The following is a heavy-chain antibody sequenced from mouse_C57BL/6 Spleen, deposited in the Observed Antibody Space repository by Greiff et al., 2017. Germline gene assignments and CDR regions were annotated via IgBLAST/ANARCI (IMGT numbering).Heavy chain of an antibody. V-gene: IGHV1-80*01. J-gene: IGHJ4*01. CDR2: IYPGDGDT. CDR1: GYAFSSYW. CDR3: ARPFITTVENAMDY. Sequence: VQVVESGAELVKPGASVKISCKASGYAFSSYWMNWVKQRPGKGLEWIGQIYPGDGDTNYNGKFKGTATLTADKSSSTAYMQLSSLTSEDSAVYFCARPFITTVENAMDYWGQGTSVTVSS. D-gene: IGHD1-1*01.